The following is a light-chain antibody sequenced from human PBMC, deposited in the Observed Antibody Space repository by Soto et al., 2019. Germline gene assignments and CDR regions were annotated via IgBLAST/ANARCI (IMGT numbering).Light chain of an antibody. J-gene: IGKJ4*01. CDR1: QSLSGTY. CDR2: AAS. Sequence: DIVLTQSQDTLSLSPREIATLSCRASQSLSGTYLAWYQQKLGQSPRLLIYAASTRATGVPDRFSGSGSVTDFTLTISSLEPDAVAVDYCQHYVSSPFTFGGGNKVESK. V-gene: IGKV3-20*01. CDR3: QHYVSSPFT.